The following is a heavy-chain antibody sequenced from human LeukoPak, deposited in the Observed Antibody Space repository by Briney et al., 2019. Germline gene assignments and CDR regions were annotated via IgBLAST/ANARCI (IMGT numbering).Heavy chain of an antibody. V-gene: IGHV3-48*03. CDR2: ISSSGSTI. CDR3: ARDRPWIPFDY. J-gene: IGHJ4*02. Sequence: GGSLRLSCAASGFTFSSYEMNWVRQAPGKGLEWVSYISSSGSTIYYADSVKGRFTISRDNAKNSLYLQMNSLGAEDTAVYYCARDRPWIPFDYWGQGTLVTVSS. D-gene: IGHD5-12*01. CDR1: GFTFSSYE.